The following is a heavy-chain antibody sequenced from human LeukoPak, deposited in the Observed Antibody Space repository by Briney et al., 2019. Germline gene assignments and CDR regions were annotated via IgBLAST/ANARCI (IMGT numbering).Heavy chain of an antibody. CDR2: IYTSGST. J-gene: IGHJ4*02. CDR1: GASISSYY. CDR3: ARRRWGVYYFDY. D-gene: IGHD3-10*01. Sequence: TSETLSLTCTVYGASISSYYWSWIRQPPGKGLEWIGYIYTSGSTNYNPSLKSRVTISVDTSKNQFSPKLSSVTAADTAVYYCARRRWGVYYFDYWGQGNLVSVSS. V-gene: IGHV4-4*09.